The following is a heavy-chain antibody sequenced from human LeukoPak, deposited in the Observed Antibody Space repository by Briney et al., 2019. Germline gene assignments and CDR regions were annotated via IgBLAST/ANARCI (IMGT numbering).Heavy chain of an antibody. J-gene: IGHJ6*04. CDR2: IVVGRGNT. CDR3: AASSGYSYYYYGMDV. V-gene: IGHV1-58*01. D-gene: IGHD5-18*01. CDR1: GFTFTSSA. Sequence: SVKVSCKASGFTFTSSAVQWVRQARGQRLEWIGWIVVGRGNTNYAQKFQERVTITRDMSTSTAYMELSSLRSEDTAVYYCAASSGYSYYYYGMDVWGKGTTVTVSS.